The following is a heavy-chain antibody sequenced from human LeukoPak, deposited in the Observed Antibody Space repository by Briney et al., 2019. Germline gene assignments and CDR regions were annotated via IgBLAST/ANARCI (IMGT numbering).Heavy chain of an antibody. V-gene: IGHV5-51*01. CDR2: IYPGDSDT. Sequence: GESLKISCKGSGYSFTSYWIGWVRQMPGKGLEWMGIIYPGDSDTRYSPSFQGQVTISADKSISTAYLQWSSLKASDTAMYYCARHGMGYSYGHPPGDYYYGMDVWGQGTTVTVSS. D-gene: IGHD5-18*01. CDR3: ARHGMGYSYGHPPGDYYYGMDV. CDR1: GYSFTSYW. J-gene: IGHJ6*01.